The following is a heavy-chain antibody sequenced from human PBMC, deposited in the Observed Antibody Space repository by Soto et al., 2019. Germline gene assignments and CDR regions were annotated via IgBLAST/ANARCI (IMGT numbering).Heavy chain of an antibody. J-gene: IGHJ4*02. V-gene: IGHV3-23*01. CDR2: ISGSGGST. CDR1: GFTFSSYA. D-gene: IGHD6-19*01. CDR3: AKGGAVAGKPHLDY. Sequence: GGSLRLSCAASGFTFSSYAMSWVRQAPGKGLEWVSAISGSGGSTYYADSVKGRFTISRDNSKNTLYLQMNSLRAEDTAVYYCAKGGAVAGKPHLDYWGQGTLVTVSS.